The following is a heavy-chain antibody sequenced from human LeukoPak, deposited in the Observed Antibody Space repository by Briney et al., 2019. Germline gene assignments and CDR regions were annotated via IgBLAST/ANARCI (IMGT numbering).Heavy chain of an antibody. J-gene: IGHJ4*02. CDR3: ARDWDSGSYRGDYYFDY. D-gene: IGHD1-26*01. CDR2: IIPILGIA. V-gene: IGHV1-69*04. CDR1: GYTLTELS. Sequence: SVKVSCKVSGYTLTELSMHWVRQAPGQGLEWMGRIIPILGIANYAQKFQGRVTITADKSTSTAYMELSSLRSEDTAVYYCARDWDSGSYRGDYYFDYWGQGTLVTVSS.